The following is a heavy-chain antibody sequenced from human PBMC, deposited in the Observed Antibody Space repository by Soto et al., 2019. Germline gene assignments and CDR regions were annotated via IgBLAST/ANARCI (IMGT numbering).Heavy chain of an antibody. Sequence: QVQVVQSGAEVKKPGSSVKVSCKASGGTFSSYTITWVRQAPGQGLEWLERIIPIFGVTNYAQKFQDRHTMSADRPTTTSYMELSSLTSADTAVYYCVRDWESTTQTWGFGDSWGQGTLVTVSS. CDR1: GGTFSSYT. V-gene: IGHV1-69*04. J-gene: IGHJ5*01. CDR3: VRDWESTTQTWGFGDS. CDR2: IIPIFGVT. D-gene: IGHD3-10*01.